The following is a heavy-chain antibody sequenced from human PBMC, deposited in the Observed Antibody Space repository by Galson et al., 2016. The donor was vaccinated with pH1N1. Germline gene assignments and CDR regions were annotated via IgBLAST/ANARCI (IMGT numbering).Heavy chain of an antibody. J-gene: IGHJ4*02. CDR1: GGSISSHY. CDR3: ARDNTAMVRGVSYLDI. V-gene: IGHV4-59*11. D-gene: IGHD5-18*01. Sequence: ETLSLTCTVSGGSISSHYWSWIRQPPGKGLEWIGYISYAGRANYNSSLKSRVTMSVDTSKNQFSLGLSSVTAADTAVYYCARDNTAMVRGVSYLDIWGQGTLVTVSS. CDR2: ISYAGRA.